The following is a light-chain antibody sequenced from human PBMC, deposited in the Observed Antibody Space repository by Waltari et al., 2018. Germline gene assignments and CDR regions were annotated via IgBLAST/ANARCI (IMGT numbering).Light chain of an antibody. CDR1: QSLLDSEDGNTY. CDR2: EVS. J-gene: IGKJ1*01. CDR3: MQALEFPWT. Sequence: DIVMTQTPLSLPVTLGEPASISCRSSQSLLDSEDGNTYLEWYLQKPGQSPQLLIYEVSNRASGVPDRFSGSGSDTDFTLKISRVEAEDVGVYHCMQALEFPWTFGQGTKVEIK. V-gene: IGKV2-40*01.